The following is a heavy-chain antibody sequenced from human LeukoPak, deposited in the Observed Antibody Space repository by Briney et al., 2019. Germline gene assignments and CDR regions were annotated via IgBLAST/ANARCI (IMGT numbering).Heavy chain of an antibody. CDR3: ARGTSTSIAWLLPYFDY. Sequence: ASVKVSCKASGYTFTSYYMHWVRQAPGQGLEWMGIINPSGGSTSYAQKFQGRVTMTRDTSTSTVYMEMSSLRSEDTAMYYCARGTSTSIAWLLPYFDYWGQGSLVTVSS. D-gene: IGHD3-22*01. CDR1: GYTFTSYY. V-gene: IGHV1-46*01. J-gene: IGHJ4*02. CDR2: INPSGGST.